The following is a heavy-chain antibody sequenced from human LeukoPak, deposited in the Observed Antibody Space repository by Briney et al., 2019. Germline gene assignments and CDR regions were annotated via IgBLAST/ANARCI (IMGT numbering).Heavy chain of an antibody. CDR1: TASINSYY. Sequence: SETLSLTCAVSTASINSYYWGWVRQPAGRGLECIGRIYTTGMTQYDPSLQSRVTMSVDTSQKQFSLNLRSVTAADTAIYFCVRHGYTASHFFLDYWSQGALVTVSS. D-gene: IGHD5-18*01. CDR2: IYTTGMT. V-gene: IGHV4-4*07. CDR3: VRHGYTASHFFLDY. J-gene: IGHJ4*02.